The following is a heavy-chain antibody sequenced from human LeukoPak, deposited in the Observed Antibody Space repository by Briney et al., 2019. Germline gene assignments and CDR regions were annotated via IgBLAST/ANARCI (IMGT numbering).Heavy chain of an antibody. Sequence: SETLSLTCTVSGGSISNYYWSWIRQPPGKGLEWSGYIYYSGSTNYNPSLKSRVTISVDASKNQFSLKLSSVTAADTAVYYCARVGGTNYYYYGMDVWGQGTTVTVSS. J-gene: IGHJ6*02. CDR2: IYYSGST. V-gene: IGHV4-59*01. CDR3: ARVGGTNYYYYGMDV. CDR1: GGSISNYY. D-gene: IGHD1-26*01.